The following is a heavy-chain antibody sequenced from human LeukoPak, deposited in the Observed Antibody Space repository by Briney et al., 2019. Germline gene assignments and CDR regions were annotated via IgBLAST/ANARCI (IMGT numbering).Heavy chain of an antibody. D-gene: IGHD5-18*01. V-gene: IGHV3-53*01. J-gene: IGHJ4*02. CDR2: IYSGGST. Sequence: GGSLRLSCAASGFTVSSNYMSWVRQAPGKGLEWVSVIYSGGSTYYADSVKDRFTISRDNSKNTLYLQMNSLRAEETAVYYCARALYSYGYFDNWGQGTLVSVSS. CDR3: ARALYSYGYFDN. CDR1: GFTVSSNY.